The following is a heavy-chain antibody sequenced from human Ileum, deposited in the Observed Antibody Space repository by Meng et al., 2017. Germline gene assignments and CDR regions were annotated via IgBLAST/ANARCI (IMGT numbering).Heavy chain of an antibody. J-gene: IGHJ3*02. V-gene: IGHV3-21*01. CDR3: ARAGPHNI. CDR2: ISSSSSYI. CDR1: GFTFSSYS. Sequence: GESLKISCAASGFTFSSYSMNWVRQAPGKGLEWVSSISSSSSYIYYADSVKGRFTISRDNAKNSLYLQMNSLRAEDTAVYYCARAGPHNIWGQGTMVTVSS.